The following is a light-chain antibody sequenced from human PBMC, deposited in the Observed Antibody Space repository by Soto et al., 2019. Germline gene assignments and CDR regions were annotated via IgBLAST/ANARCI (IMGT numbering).Light chain of an antibody. CDR2: YVS. J-gene: IGLJ2*01. CDR3: SSYTSSSTLV. Sequence: QSALTQPASLSGSPGQSITISCTGTSSYVGGYNYVSWYHQHPGKAPKLMIYYVSNRPSGVSNRFSGSKSGNTASLTISGLKAEDEADYYCSSYTSSSTLVFGGGTKLTVL. V-gene: IGLV2-14*01. CDR1: SSYVGGYNY.